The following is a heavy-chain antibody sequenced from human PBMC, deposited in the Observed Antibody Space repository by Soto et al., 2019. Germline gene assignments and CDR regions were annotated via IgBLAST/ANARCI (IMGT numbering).Heavy chain of an antibody. CDR2: IYYSGST. V-gene: IGHV4-31*03. CDR1: GGSISSGGYY. J-gene: IGHJ4*02. D-gene: IGHD3-22*01. Sequence: SETLSLTCTVSGGSISSGGYYWSWIRQHPGKGLEWIGYIYYSGSTYYNPSLKSRVTISVDTSKNQFSLKLSSVTAADTAVYYCARTPTLYYDSSGYSIYCEYWGQGTRGTV. CDR3: ARTPTLYYDSSGYSIYCEY.